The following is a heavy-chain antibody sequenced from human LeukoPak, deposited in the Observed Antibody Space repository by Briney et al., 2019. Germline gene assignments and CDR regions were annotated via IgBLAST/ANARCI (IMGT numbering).Heavy chain of an antibody. CDR3: ARVRYSSGGDFDY. Sequence: ASVKVSCKASGYTFTSYGISWVRQAPGQGLEWMGWINPNSGGTNYAQKFQGRVTMTRDTSISTAYMELSRLRSDDTAVYYCARVRYSSGGDFDYWGQGTLVTVSS. J-gene: IGHJ4*02. CDR1: GYTFTSYG. V-gene: IGHV1-2*02. D-gene: IGHD6-19*01. CDR2: INPNSGGT.